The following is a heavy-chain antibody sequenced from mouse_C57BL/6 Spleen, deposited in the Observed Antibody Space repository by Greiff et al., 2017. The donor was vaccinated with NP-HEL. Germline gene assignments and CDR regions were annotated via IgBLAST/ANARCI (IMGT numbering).Heavy chain of an antibody. J-gene: IGHJ4*01. CDR2: IYPGSGNT. V-gene: IGHV1-76*01. Sequence: QVQLKESGAELVRPGASVKLSCKASGYTFTDYYINWVKQRPGQGLEWIARIYPGSGNTYYNEKFKGKATLTAEKSSSTAYMQLSSLTSEDSAVYFCARQDYDGVYAMDYWGQGTSVTVSS. CDR3: ARQDYDGVYAMDY. CDR1: GYTFTDYY. D-gene: IGHD2-4*01.